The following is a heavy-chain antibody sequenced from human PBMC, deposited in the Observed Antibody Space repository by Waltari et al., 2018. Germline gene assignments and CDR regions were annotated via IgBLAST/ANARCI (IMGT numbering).Heavy chain of an antibody. D-gene: IGHD2-15*01. CDR3: ARMGSYCSGGSCYSGFDY. J-gene: IGHJ4*02. Sequence: QVTLKESGPALVKPTQTLTLTCTFSGFSLSTSGMRVSWIRQPPGKALEWLARIDWDDDKFYRTSLKTRLTISKDTSKNQVVLTMTNMDPVDTATYYCARMGSYCSGGSCYSGFDYWGQGTLVTVSS. CDR2: IDWDDDK. CDR1: GFSLSTSGMR. V-gene: IGHV2-70*04.